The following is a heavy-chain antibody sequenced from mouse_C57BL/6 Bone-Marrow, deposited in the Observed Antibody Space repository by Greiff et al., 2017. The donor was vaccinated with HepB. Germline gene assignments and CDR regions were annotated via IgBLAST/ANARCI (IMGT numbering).Heavy chain of an antibody. Sequence: VQLQQSGAELVKPGASVKMSCKASGYTFTSYWITWVKQRPGQGLEWIGDIYPGSGSTNYNEKFKSKATLTVDTSSSTAYMQLSSLTSEDSAVYYCARRRGGNWDEDYWGQGTTLTVSS. V-gene: IGHV1-55*01. CDR2: IYPGSGST. J-gene: IGHJ2*01. CDR1: GYTFTSYW. CDR3: ARRRGGNWDEDY. D-gene: IGHD4-1*01.